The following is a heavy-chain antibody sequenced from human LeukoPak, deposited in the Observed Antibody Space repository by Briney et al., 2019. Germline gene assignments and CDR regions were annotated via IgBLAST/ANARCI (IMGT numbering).Heavy chain of an antibody. CDR2: IYYSGST. D-gene: IGHD1-26*01. CDR3: ARHNSGSYYVHYYYYMDV. V-gene: IGHV4-39*01. CDR1: GGSFSGYY. J-gene: IGHJ6*03. Sequence: SETLSLTCAVYGGSFSGYYWGWIRQPPGKGLELIGSIYYSGSTYYNPSLKSRVTISVDTSKNQFSLKLSSVTAADTAVYYCARHNSGSYYVHYYYYMDVWGKGTTVTISS.